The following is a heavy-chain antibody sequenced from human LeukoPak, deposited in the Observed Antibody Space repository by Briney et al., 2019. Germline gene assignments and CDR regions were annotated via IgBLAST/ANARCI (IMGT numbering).Heavy chain of an antibody. CDR3: ARGGYTYGHKFGFDI. D-gene: IGHD5-18*01. CDR2: VYTSGST. V-gene: IGHV4-4*07. CDR1: GDSIGNYY. Sequence: PSETLSLTCIVSGDSIGNYYWSWIRQPAGKGLEWIGRVYTSGSTNYNPSLKSRVTLSIDTSKNKYSLKLSSVTAADTAVYYCARGGYTYGHKFGFDIWGQGSMVTVAS. J-gene: IGHJ3*02.